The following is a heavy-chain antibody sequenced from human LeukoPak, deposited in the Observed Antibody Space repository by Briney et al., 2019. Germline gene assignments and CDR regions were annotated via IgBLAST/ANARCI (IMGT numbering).Heavy chain of an antibody. Sequence: GASVKVSCKASGYTFTGYYMHWVRQAPGQGLEWMGWINPNSGGTNYAQKFQGRVTMTRDTSISTAYMELSRLRSDDTAVYYCARDRGILWFGELFGYWGQGTLVTVSS. V-gene: IGHV1-2*02. CDR1: GYTFTGYY. J-gene: IGHJ4*02. CDR2: INPNSGGT. D-gene: IGHD3-10*01. CDR3: ARDRGILWFGELFGY.